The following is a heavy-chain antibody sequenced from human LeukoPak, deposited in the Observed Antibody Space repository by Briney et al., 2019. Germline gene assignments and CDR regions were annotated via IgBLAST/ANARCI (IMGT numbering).Heavy chain of an antibody. J-gene: IGHJ3*01. CDR2: ITGSGAGP. CDR1: GFTFINYA. D-gene: IGHD4-17*01. V-gene: IGHV3-23*01. CDR3: AKDPNGDYIGAFEF. Sequence: PGGSLRLSCAGSGFTFINYAMIWVRQAPGKGLEWVAAITGSGAGPYYADSVKGRFTVSRDNSKSTLYLQMNSLRPEDTAVYYCAKDPNGDYIGAFEFWGQGTMVTVSS.